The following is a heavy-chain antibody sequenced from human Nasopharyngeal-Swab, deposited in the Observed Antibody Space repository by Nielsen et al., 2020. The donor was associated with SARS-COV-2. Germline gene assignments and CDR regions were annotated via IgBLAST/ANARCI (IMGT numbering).Heavy chain of an antibody. CDR3: ARGGFGRSFDY. CDR1: GGSVNSCVYY. V-gene: IGHV4-61*08. Sequence: SETLSLTCTVSGGSVNSCVYYWSWIRQAPGKGPVWFAFIYDSGKTKHNPSRTSRLSISVDASTNQFPLTLTSVTAADAAVYYCARGGFGRSFDYWGHGTLVAVSS. D-gene: IGHD3-16*01. J-gene: IGHJ4*01. CDR2: IYDSGKT.